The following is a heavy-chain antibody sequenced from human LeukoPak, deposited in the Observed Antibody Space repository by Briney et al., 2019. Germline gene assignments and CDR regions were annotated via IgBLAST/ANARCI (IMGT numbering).Heavy chain of an antibody. CDR1: GFTFDDYG. CDR2: ISGSGGST. D-gene: IGHD2-21*01. Sequence: GGSLRLSCAASGFTFDDYGMSWVRQAPGKGLEWVSAISGSGGSTYYADSVKGRFTISRDNSKNTLYLQMNSLRAEDTAVYYCAKDGVWYYYYMDVWGKGTTVTISS. V-gene: IGHV3-23*01. J-gene: IGHJ6*03. CDR3: AKDGVWYYYYMDV.